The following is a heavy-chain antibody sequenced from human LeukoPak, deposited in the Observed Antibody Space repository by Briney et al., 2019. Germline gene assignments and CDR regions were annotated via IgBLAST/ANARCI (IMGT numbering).Heavy chain of an antibody. CDR1: GFTFSSCA. D-gene: IGHD3-22*01. V-gene: IGHV3-23*01. J-gene: IGHJ3*02. Sequence: GGSLRLSCAASGFTFSSCAMSWVRQAPGKGLEWVSAISGSGGSTYYADSVKGRFTISRDNPKNTLYLQMNSLRAEDTAVYYCAKAGRVTYYYDSSGYGRDAFDIWGQGTMVTVSS. CDR2: ISGSGGST. CDR3: AKAGRVTYYYDSSGYGRDAFDI.